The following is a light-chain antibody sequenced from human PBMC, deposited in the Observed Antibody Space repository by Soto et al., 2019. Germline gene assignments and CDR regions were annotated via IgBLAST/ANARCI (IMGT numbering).Light chain of an antibody. CDR3: ASYAGSRTYV. Sequence: QSVLTQPPSVSGAPGERVTISCTGSSSDIGAGYRVRWYQQVPATAPKLLIYDNTNRPSGVPARFSGSKSGTSASLAISGLQAEDEGDYYCASYAGSRTYVFGSGTKLTVL. CDR1: SSDIGAGYR. V-gene: IGLV1-40*01. CDR2: DNT. J-gene: IGLJ1*01.